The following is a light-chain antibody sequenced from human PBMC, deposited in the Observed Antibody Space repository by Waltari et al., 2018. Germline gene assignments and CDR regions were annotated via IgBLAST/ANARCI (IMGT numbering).Light chain of an antibody. CDR3: SSYTSRVTLI. CDR1: SSDIGTYNF. Sequence: QSALTQPASVSGYPGQSLTISCTGTSSDIGTYNFDSWYREDPGQATKLLIYDVRRPSWLAHRFSCSKSGATSSLTISGLQAEDESYYYCSSYTSRVTLIFGGGTRVTVL. J-gene: IGLJ2*01. CDR2: DVR. V-gene: IGLV2-14*01.